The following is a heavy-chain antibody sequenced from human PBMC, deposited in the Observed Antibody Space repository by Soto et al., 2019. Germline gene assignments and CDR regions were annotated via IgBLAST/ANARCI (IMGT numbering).Heavy chain of an antibody. CDR3: ARQDPGNWFDP. J-gene: IGHJ5*02. Sequence: SEPLSLTCTVSGGSISSSSYYWGRNRQPPGKGLEWIGSIYYSGSTYYNPSLKSRVTISVDTSKNQFSLKLSSVTAADTAVYYCARQDPGNWFDPWGQGTLVTVSS. V-gene: IGHV4-39*01. CDR2: IYYSGST. CDR1: GGSISSSSYY.